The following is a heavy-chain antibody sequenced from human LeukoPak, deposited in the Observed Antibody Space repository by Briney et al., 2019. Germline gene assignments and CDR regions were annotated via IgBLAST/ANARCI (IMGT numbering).Heavy chain of an antibody. V-gene: IGHV1-2*02. CDR1: GGTFSSYA. Sequence: GASVKVSCKASGGTFSSYAISWVRQAPGQGLEWMGWVNPNSGGTNYAQKFQGRVTMTRDTSISTAYMELSRLRSDDTAVYYCARDYPLTTAGWELLFQHWGQGTLVTVSS. CDR3: ARDYPLTTAGWELLFQH. CDR2: VNPNSGGT. D-gene: IGHD1-26*01. J-gene: IGHJ1*01.